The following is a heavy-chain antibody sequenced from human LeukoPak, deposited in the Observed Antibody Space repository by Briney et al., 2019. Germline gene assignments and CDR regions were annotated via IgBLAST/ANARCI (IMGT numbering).Heavy chain of an antibody. CDR2: ISYDGSNK. Sequence: GGSLRLSCAASGFTFRSYAMHWVRQAPGKGLEWVAVISYDGSNKYYADSVKGRFTISRDNSKNTLYLQMNSLRAEDTAVYYCARDFIKAYDYGDSGWFDPWGQGTLVTVSS. CDR1: GFTFRSYA. CDR3: ARDFIKAYDYGDSGWFDP. D-gene: IGHD4-17*01. J-gene: IGHJ5*02. V-gene: IGHV3-30-3*01.